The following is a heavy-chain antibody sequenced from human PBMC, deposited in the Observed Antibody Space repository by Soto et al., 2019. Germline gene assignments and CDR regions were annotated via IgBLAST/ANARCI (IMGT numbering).Heavy chain of an antibody. Sequence: QVQLVQSGAEVKKPGASVKVSCKASGYTFTSYDINWVRQATGQGLEYLGWMNPNSGNTGYVQKSQGSVNMTRDTSISTAYMELSSLRSEDTAVYFCARGVKYGAYSRWFDPWGQGTLVTVSS. D-gene: IGHD4-17*01. CDR3: ARGVKYGAYSRWFDP. CDR2: MNPNSGNT. V-gene: IGHV1-8*01. CDR1: GYTFTSYD. J-gene: IGHJ5*02.